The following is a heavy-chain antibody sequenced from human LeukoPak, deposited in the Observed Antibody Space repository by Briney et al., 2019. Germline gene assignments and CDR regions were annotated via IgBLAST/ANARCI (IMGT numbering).Heavy chain of an antibody. V-gene: IGHV5-51*01. Sequence: GESLKISCKGSGYSFTSHWIGWVRQMPGKGLEWMGIIYPGDSDIRYSPSFQGQVTISVDKSISTAYLQWSSLKASDTAMYYCARHGNSSGYYYGFDPWGQGTLVTVSS. CDR2: IYPGDSDI. CDR3: ARHGNSSGYYYGFDP. J-gene: IGHJ5*02. D-gene: IGHD3-22*01. CDR1: GYSFTSHW.